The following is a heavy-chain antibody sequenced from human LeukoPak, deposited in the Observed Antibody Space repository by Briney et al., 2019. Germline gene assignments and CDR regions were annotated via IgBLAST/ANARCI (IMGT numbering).Heavy chain of an antibody. CDR3: ASTDYGDYEGGNEDIDY. D-gene: IGHD4-17*01. J-gene: IGHJ4*02. V-gene: IGHV1-2*02. CDR1: GYTFTGYY. Sequence: ASVKVSCKASGYTFTGYYMHWVRQAPGQGLEWMGWINPNSGGTNYAQKFQGRVTMTWDTSISTAYMELSRLRSDDTAVYYCASTDYGDYEGGNEDIDYWGQGTLVTVSS. CDR2: INPNSGGT.